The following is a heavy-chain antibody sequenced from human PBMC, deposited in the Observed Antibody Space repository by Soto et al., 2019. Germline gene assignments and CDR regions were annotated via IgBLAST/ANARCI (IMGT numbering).Heavy chain of an antibody. Sequence: EVQLLESGGGLEQPGASLRLSCVASGFTFSTYSMNWVRQAPGKGLEWVSVIGADGVTVYYADFVKGRFTISRDNSKNALYLQTNSLRAEDTAIYYCAKSDSVKVPRHLDCWGQGTLVTVS. CDR2: IGADGVTV. V-gene: IGHV3-23*01. D-gene: IGHD2-2*01. CDR3: AKSDSVKVPRHLDC. J-gene: IGHJ4*02. CDR1: GFTFSTYS.